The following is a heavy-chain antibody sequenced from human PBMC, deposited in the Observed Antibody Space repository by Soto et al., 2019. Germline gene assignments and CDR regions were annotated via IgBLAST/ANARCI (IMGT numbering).Heavy chain of an antibody. D-gene: IGHD6-19*01. CDR3: AGAKTLLLTGIAVADAYYYYGMDV. CDR2: IIPIFGTA. V-gene: IGHV1-69*13. J-gene: IGHJ6*02. Sequence: GASVKVSCKASGGTFSSYAISWVRQAPGQGLEWMGGIIPIFGTANYAQKFQGRVTITADESTSTAYMELSSLRSEDTAVYYCAGAKTLLLTGIAVADAYYYYGMDVWGQGTTVTVSS. CDR1: GGTFSSYA.